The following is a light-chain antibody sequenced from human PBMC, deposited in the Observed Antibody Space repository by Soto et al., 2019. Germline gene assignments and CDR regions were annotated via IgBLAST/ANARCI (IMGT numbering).Light chain of an antibody. J-gene: IGKJ1*01. V-gene: IGKV1-39*01. CDR2: AAS. Sequence: DIQLTQSPSSLSASVGDRVTITCRASQTIDRYLHWYQEKSGKVPKLLIYAASSLASGVPSRFSGSGSGTEFTLTISSLQPEDFATYYCQRSYIAPRAFGQGTKVEIK. CDR3: QRSYIAPRA. CDR1: QTIDRY.